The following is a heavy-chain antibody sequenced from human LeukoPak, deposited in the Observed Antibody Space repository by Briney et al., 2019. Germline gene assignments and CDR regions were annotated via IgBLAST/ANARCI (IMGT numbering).Heavy chain of an antibody. J-gene: IGHJ6*02. CDR2: TSYSGRT. CDR1: DGSISSNSYY. CDR3: ARVRWELLSPYYGLDV. D-gene: IGHD1-26*01. V-gene: IGHV4-39*07. Sequence: SETLSLTCTVSDGSISSNSYYWGWIRQPPGKGLEWIGSTSYSGRTYYNPSLESRVTISVDASKNQFSLKLSSVTAADTAVYYCARVRWELLSPYYGLDVWGQGTTVTVSS.